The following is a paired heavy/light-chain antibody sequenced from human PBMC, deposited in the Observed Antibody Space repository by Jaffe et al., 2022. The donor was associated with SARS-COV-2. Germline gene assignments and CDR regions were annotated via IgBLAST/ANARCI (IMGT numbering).Heavy chain of an antibody. V-gene: IGHV3-9*01. Sequence: EVQLVESGGGLVQPGGSLRLSCAASGFTFDDYAMHWVRQAPGKGLEWVSGISWNSGNIAYADSAKGRFTISRDNAKNSLFLHMNSLRAEDTALYYCAKDWGLGISWYFNLWGRGTLVTVSS. CDR3: AKDWGLGISWYFNL. CDR2: ISWNSGNI. J-gene: IGHJ2*01. CDR1: GFTFDDYA. D-gene: IGHD7-27*01.
Light chain of an antibody. CDR2: SND. J-gene: IGLJ2*01. Sequence: QSVLTQPPSASGTPGQRVTISCSGSSSNIGSNSINWYQQLPGTAPKVLIYSNDQRPSGVPDRFSGSKSGTSASLAISGLQSEDEGDYYCASWADSLNGVVFGGGTKLTVL. CDR3: ASWADSLNGVV. CDR1: SSNIGSNS. V-gene: IGLV1-44*01.